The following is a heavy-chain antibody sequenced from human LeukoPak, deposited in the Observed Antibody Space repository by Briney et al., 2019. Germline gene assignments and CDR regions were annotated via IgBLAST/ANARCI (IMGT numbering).Heavy chain of an antibody. V-gene: IGHV4-39*07. CDR1: GGSISSSSYY. CDR3: ARFKRAGGWSYFDY. D-gene: IGHD6-19*01. J-gene: IGHJ4*02. CDR2: NSGST. Sequence: QASETLSLTCTVSGGSISSSSYYWGWIRQPPGKGLEWIGSNSGSTYYNPSLKSRVTISVDTSKNQFSLKLSSVTAADTAMYYCARFKRAGGWSYFDYWGLGTLVTVSS.